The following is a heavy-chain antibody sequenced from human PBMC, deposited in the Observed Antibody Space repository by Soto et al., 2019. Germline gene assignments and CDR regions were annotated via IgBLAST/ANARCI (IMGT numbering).Heavy chain of an antibody. D-gene: IGHD3-10*01. CDR3: AKEEAVRGAWFDF. CDR1: GFTFSHYA. V-gene: IGHV3-23*01. J-gene: IGHJ4*02. Sequence: EVQLLGSGGGLVQPGGSLRLSCAASGFTFSHYAMSWVRQAPGKGLEWVSAISAGDGSTYYADSVKGRFTISRDNSKNTLYLYLNSLRAEDTAIYYCAKEEAVRGAWFDFWGQGTLVTVSS. CDR2: ISAGDGST.